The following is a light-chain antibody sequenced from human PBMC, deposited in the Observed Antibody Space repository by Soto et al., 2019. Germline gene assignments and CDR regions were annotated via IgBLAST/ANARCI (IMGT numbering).Light chain of an antibody. V-gene: IGLV1-40*01. CDR2: GNN. CDR1: SSNIGAGYD. J-gene: IGLJ2*01. Sequence: QSVLTQPPSVSGAPGQTITISCTGSSSNIGAGYDVHWYQQLPGRAPKLLIYGNNNRPSGVPDRFSGSKSGTSVSLAITGLRGEDEADYFCSSYAGDNIFVFGSGTQLTVL. CDR3: SSYAGDNIFV.